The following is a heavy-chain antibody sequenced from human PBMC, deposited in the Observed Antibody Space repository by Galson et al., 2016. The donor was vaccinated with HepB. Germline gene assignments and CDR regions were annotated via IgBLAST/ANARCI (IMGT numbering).Heavy chain of an antibody. CDR1: GFTFSSYW. Sequence: SLRLSCAASGFTFSSYWMSWVRQAPGKGLERVANIKEDGSEKKYVDSLKGRFTISRDNARNSLYLQMNSLRAEDTAVFYCARIGSSWNLDYWGQGTLVTVSS. J-gene: IGHJ4*02. D-gene: IGHD6-13*01. CDR2: IKEDGSEK. CDR3: ARIGSSWNLDY. V-gene: IGHV3-7*01.